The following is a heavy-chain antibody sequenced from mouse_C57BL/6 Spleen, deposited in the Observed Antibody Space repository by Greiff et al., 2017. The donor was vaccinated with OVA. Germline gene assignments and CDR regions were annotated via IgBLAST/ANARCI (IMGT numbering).Heavy chain of an antibody. J-gene: IGHJ3*01. CDR2: INPNNGGT. Sequence: EVQLQQSGPELVKPGASVKISCKASGYTFTDYYMNWVKQSHGKSLEWIGDINPNNGGTSYNQKFKGKATLTVDKSSSTAYMELRSLTSEDSAVYYCAIPYYSNGFAYWGQGTLVTVSA. V-gene: IGHV1-26*01. CDR3: AIPYYSNGFAY. D-gene: IGHD2-5*01. CDR1: GYTFTDYY.